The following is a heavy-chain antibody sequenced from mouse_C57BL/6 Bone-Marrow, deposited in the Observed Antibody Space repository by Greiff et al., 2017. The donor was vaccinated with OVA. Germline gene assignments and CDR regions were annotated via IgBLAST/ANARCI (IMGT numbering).Heavy chain of an antibody. CDR1: GYTFTDYE. CDR3: TRKGIGNYWYFDV. D-gene: IGHD2-1*01. J-gene: IGHJ1*03. Sequence: VKLMESGAELVRPGASVTLSCKASGYTFTDYEMHWVKQTPVHGLEWIGAIDPETGGTAYNQKFKGKGILTADKSSSTAYMELRSLTSEDSAVYYGTRKGIGNYWYFDVWGTGTTVTVSS. CDR2: IDPETGGT. V-gene: IGHV1-15*01.